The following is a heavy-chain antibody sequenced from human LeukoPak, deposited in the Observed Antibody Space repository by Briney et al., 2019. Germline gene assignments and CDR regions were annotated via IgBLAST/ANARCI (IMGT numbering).Heavy chain of an antibody. J-gene: IGHJ4*02. D-gene: IGHD5-18*01. CDR2: ISYDGSSK. CDR3: ARQYTYGFDY. V-gene: IGHV3-30*03. Sequence: GVSLRLSCVVSGFTFSNNAMHWVRQAPGKGLEWVAVISYDGSSKYYADSVKGRSTISRDNSKNTLYLQMNSLRAEDTAVFYCARQYTYGFDYWGLGTLVTVSS. CDR1: GFTFSNNA.